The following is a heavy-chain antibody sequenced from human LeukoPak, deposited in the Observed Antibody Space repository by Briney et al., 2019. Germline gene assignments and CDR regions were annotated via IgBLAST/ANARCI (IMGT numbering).Heavy chain of an antibody. D-gene: IGHD1-14*01. V-gene: IGHV3-23*01. J-gene: IGHJ3*02. CDR2: ISGSGGST. CDR3: ARGGWREPDALDI. CDR1: RFTFSSYA. Sequence: PGGSLRLSCAASRFTFSSYAMSWVRQAPGKGLEWVSAISGSGGSTYYADSVKGRFTISRDNSKNTLYLQMNSLRAEDTAMYYCARGGWREPDALDIWGQGTMVTVSS.